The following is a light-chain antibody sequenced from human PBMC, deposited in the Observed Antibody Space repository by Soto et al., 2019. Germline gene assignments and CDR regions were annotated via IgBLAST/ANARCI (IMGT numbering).Light chain of an antibody. CDR2: DAS. V-gene: IGKV1-5*01. Sequence: DIQMTQSPSTLSASVGDRVTITCRASQSISSWLAWYQQKPGKAPKLLIYDASSLESGVPSRFSGSGSWTVFSFTISSLQPDDFATYYCQQYNSYSRTFGQGTKVDIK. J-gene: IGKJ1*01. CDR3: QQYNSYSRT. CDR1: QSISSW.